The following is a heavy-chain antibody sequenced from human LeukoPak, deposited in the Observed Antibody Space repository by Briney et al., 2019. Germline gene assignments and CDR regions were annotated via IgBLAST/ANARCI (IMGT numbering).Heavy chain of an antibody. CDR2: INKDGSST. V-gene: IGHV3-74*01. D-gene: IGHD4-17*01. Sequence: GSLRLSCAASGFTFSSYWMHWVRQAPGKGLVWVSRINKDGSSTTYADYVKGRFTISRDNAENTLYLQLSSLRGEDTAVYYCARPKDSGDSVVAFDSWGQGTLVTVSS. J-gene: IGHJ4*02. CDR1: GFTFSSYW. CDR3: ARPKDSGDSVVAFDS.